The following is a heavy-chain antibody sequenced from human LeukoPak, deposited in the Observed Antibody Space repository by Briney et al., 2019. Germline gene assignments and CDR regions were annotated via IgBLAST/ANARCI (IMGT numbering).Heavy chain of an antibody. D-gene: IGHD3-10*01. Sequence: ASVKVSCKASGYTFTSYHISWVRQAPGQGLEWMGWISTYNGNTNYAQKLQGRVTMTTDTSTSTAYMELRSLRSDDTAVYYCARPITVVRGVPASLDYWGQGTLVTVSS. CDR2: ISTYNGNT. CDR3: ARPITVVRGVPASLDY. V-gene: IGHV1-18*01. CDR1: GYTFTSYH. J-gene: IGHJ4*02.